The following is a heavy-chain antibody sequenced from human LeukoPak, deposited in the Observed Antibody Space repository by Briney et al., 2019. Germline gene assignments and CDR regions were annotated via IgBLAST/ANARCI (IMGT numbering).Heavy chain of an antibody. CDR2: IYSGGST. Sequence: GGSLRLSCAASGFTVSSNYMSWVRQAPGKGLEWVSVIYSGGSTYYAGSVKGRFTISRDNSKNTLYLQMNSLRAEDTAVYYCAAEQWQGYFDYWGQGTLVTVSS. J-gene: IGHJ4*02. V-gene: IGHV3-66*01. CDR1: GFTVSSNY. CDR3: AAEQWQGYFDY. D-gene: IGHD6-19*01.